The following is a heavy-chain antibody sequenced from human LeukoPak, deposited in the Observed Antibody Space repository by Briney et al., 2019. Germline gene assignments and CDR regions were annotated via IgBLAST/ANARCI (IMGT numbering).Heavy chain of an antibody. J-gene: IGHJ6*02. CDR2: MNPNSGNT. D-gene: IGHD3-10*01. CDR3: ARIEMTMVRGVIVYYYYGMDV. Sequence: GASVKVSCTASGYTFTSYDINWVRQATGQGLEWMGWMNPNSGNTGYAQKFQGRVTMTRNTSISTAYMELSSLRSEDTAVYYCARIEMTMVRGVIVYYYYGMDVWGQGTTVTVSS. CDR1: GYTFTSYD. V-gene: IGHV1-8*01.